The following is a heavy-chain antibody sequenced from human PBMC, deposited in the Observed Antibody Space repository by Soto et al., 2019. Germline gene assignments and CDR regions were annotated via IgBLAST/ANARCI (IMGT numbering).Heavy chain of an antibody. D-gene: IGHD5-18*01. J-gene: IGHJ4*02. V-gene: IGHV3-33*01. CDR1: GFTFSSYG. CDR2: IWYDGSNK. Sequence: GGSLRLSCAASGFTFSSYGMHWVRQAPGKGLEWVAVIWYDGSNKYYADSVKGGFTISRDNSKNTLYLLMNSLRADDTAVHYCALPPLGYSYGTDYYFDYWGPGTLVTVSS. CDR3: ALPPLGYSYGTDYYFDY.